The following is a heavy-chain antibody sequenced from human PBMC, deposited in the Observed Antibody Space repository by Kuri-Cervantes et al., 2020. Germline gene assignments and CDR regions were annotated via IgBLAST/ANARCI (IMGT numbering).Heavy chain of an antibody. Sequence: GESLKISCAASGFTFSSYGMHWVRQAPGKGLEWVAFIWYDGSNEYYADSVKGRFTISRDNVDNSVYLQMNSLRDEDTAVYYCARDYYGSETYYTPYYYGMVVWGQGTTVTVSS. CDR1: GFTFSSYG. CDR3: ARDYYGSETYYTPYYYGMVV. D-gene: IGHD3-10*01. CDR2: IWYDGSNE. V-gene: IGHV3-33*01. J-gene: IGHJ6*02.